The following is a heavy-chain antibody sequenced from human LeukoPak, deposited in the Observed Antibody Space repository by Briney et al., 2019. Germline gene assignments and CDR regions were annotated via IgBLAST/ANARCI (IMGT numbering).Heavy chain of an antibody. CDR3: ARAYYYGSGSYGLDY. V-gene: IGHV4-59*01. CDR2: IYSSGST. J-gene: IGHJ4*02. CDR1: GFTFSSYA. Sequence: GSLRLSCAASGFTFSSYAMHWIRQPPGKGLEWIGYIYSSGSTNYNPSLKSRLTISVDASKNQFSLKLTSVTAADTAVYYCARAYYYGSGSYGLDYWGQGTLVTVSS. D-gene: IGHD3-10*01.